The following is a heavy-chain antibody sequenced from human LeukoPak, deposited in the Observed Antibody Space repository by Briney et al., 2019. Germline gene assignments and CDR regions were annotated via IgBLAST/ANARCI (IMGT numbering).Heavy chain of an antibody. CDR1: GGSISSYY. D-gene: IGHD2-2*01. Sequence: KTSETLSLTCTVSGGSISSYYWSWIRQPPGKGLEWIGEINHSGSTNYNPSLKSRVTISVDTSKNQFSLKLSSVTAADTAVYYCARGRRYCSSTSCSPFDYWGQGTLVTVSS. CDR2: INHSGST. J-gene: IGHJ4*02. V-gene: IGHV4-34*01. CDR3: ARGRRYCSSTSCSPFDY.